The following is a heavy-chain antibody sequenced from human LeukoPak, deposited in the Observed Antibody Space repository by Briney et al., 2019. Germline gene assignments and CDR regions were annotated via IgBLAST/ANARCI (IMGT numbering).Heavy chain of an antibody. V-gene: IGHV4-34*01. D-gene: IGHD1-26*01. CDR1: GFTFKTYA. Sequence: GSLRLSCAASGFTFKTYAMSWIRQPPGKGLEWIGEINYGGSTNYNPSLKSRVTISVDTSKNQFSLKVHSVTAADTAVYYCARGQYSGSYPRDWGQGTLVTVSS. CDR2: INYGGST. J-gene: IGHJ4*02. CDR3: ARGQYSGSYPRD.